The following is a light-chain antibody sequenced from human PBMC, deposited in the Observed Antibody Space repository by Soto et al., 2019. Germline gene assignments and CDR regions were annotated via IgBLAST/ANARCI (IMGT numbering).Light chain of an antibody. CDR3: QKYNSAPLT. V-gene: IGKV1-27*01. CDR2: ATS. CDR1: QGIAPY. J-gene: IGKJ4*01. Sequence: DVQMTQSPSSLSASVGDRVTITCRASQGIAPYLAWFQQKPGKVTRLLIYATSTLQSGVQSRFSASGSGTDFTRTISSLQPEDVATYYCQKYNSAPLTFGGGTKVEIK.